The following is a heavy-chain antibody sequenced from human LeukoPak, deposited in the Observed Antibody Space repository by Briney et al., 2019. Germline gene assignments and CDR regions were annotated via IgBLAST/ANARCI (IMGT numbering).Heavy chain of an antibody. CDR1: GGSFSGYY. Sequence: SETLSLTCAVYGGSFSGYYWSWIRQPPGKGLEWIGEINHSGSTNYNPSLKSRVTISVDTSKNQFSLKLSSVTAADTAVYYCARGTYCSSTSCYTRYYYYYGMDVWGQGTLVTVSS. V-gene: IGHV4-34*01. J-gene: IGHJ6*02. CDR3: ARGTYCSSTSCYTRYYYYYGMDV. D-gene: IGHD2-2*02. CDR2: INHSGST.